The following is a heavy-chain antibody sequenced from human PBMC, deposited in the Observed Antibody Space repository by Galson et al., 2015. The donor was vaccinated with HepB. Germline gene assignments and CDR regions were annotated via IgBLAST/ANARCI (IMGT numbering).Heavy chain of an antibody. CDR1: GFTFGDYA. V-gene: IGHV3-49*03. J-gene: IGHJ1*01. CDR3: TRGYYYDSSGYYYVRYFHR. D-gene: IGHD3-22*01. CDR2: IRSKAYGGTT. Sequence: SLRLSCAASGFTFGDYAMSWFRQAPGKGLEWVGFIRSKAYGGTTEYAASVKGRFTISRDDSKSIAYLQMNSLKTEDTAVYYCTRGYYYDSSGYYYVRYFHRWGQGTLVTVSS.